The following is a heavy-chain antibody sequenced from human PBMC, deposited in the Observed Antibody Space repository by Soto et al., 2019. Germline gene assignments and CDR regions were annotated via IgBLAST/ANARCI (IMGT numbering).Heavy chain of an antibody. J-gene: IGHJ6*02. V-gene: IGHV3-21*01. CDR1: GFTFSSYS. Sequence: VQLVESGGGLVKPGGSLRLSCAASGFTFSSYSMNWVRQPPGKGLEWVSSISSSSSYIYYADSVKGRFAISRDNAKNSLYLQMNSLKAEDTAVYYCARATRIAARPITFMDVWGQGTTVTVSS. CDR3: ARATRIAARPITFMDV. CDR2: ISSSSSYI. D-gene: IGHD6-6*01.